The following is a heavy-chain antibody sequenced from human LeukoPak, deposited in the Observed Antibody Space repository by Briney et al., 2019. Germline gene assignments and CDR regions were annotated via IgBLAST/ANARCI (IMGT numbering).Heavy chain of an antibody. CDR3: ARGNWNFDN. D-gene: IGHD1-1*01. CDR1: GFNFSSYE. J-gene: IGHJ4*02. Sequence: GGSLRLSCAASGFNFSSYEMNWGRQAPGKGLEWVSYISRSGSTIYYADAVKGRFTISSDNAKHSRYLEMNRLRAGDPAVCYYARGNWNFDNWCQGTLVTVSS. CDR2: ISRSGSTI. V-gene: IGHV3-48*03.